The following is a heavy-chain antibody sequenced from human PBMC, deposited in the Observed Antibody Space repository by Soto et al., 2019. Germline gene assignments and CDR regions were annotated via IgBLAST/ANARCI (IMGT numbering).Heavy chain of an antibody. CDR3: AKDWSYGPYYYGMDV. Sequence: GGSLRLSCAASGFTFISYAMSWVRQAPGKGLEWVSAISGSGGSTYYADSVKGRFTISRDNSKNTLYLQMNSLRAEDTAVYYCAKDWSYGPYYYGMDVWGQGTTVTVSS. CDR1: GFTFISYA. CDR2: ISGSGGST. V-gene: IGHV3-23*01. J-gene: IGHJ6*02. D-gene: IGHD5-18*01.